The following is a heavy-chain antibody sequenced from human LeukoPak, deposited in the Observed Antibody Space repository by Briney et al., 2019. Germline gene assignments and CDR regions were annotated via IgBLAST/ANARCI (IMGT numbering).Heavy chain of an antibody. V-gene: IGHV4-39*01. Sequence: SETLSLTCTVSGGSISSSNYYWGWIRQPPGKGLECIGSIFYSGSTYYNPSLKSRVTISVDTSKNQFSLKLRSVTAADTAVYYCARHVNSNGSPSDYWGQGTLVTVSS. D-gene: IGHD1-26*01. J-gene: IGHJ4*02. CDR1: GGSISSSNYY. CDR2: IFYSGST. CDR3: ARHVNSNGSPSDY.